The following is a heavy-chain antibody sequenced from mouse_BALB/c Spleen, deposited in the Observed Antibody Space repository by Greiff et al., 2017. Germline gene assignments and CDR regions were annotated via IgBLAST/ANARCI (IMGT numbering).Heavy chain of an antibody. D-gene: IGHD2-10*01. Sequence: VQLQQSGPELVKPGASVKISCKASGYTFTDYNMHWVKQSHGKSLEWIGYIYPYNGGTGYNQKFKSKATLTVDNSSSTAYMELRSLTSEDSAVYYCARGEAYYGNSFAYWGQGTLVTVSA. V-gene: IGHV1S29*02. J-gene: IGHJ3*01. CDR2: IYPYNGGT. CDR3: ARGEAYYGNSFAY. CDR1: GYTFTDYN.